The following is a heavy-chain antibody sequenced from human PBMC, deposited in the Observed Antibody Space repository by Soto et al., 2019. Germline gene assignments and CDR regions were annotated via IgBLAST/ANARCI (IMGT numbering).Heavy chain of an antibody. V-gene: IGHV3-23*01. CDR1: GFTFTNYV. Sequence: LRLSCAASGFTFTNYVMTWVRQAPGKGLEWVSSITGDGYTTFYADSVKGRFTISRDNPKNTLFLQLNSLRAEDTAIYYCAKGSSRDGYSWGQGTLVTVSS. CDR3: AKGSSRDGYS. D-gene: IGHD2-21*01. CDR2: ITGDGYTT. J-gene: IGHJ5*02.